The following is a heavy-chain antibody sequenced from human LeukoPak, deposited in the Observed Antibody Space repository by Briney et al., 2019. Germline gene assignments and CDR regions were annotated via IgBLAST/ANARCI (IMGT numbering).Heavy chain of an antibody. CDR2: INSDGSTT. Sequence: GGSLRLSCAASGFTFRSYWMHWVRQAPGKGLVWVSRINSDGSTTTYADSVKGRFSISRDNTQNSLSLRMNSLRAEDTAVYYCVREAAATLFDYWGQGTLVTVSS. J-gene: IGHJ4*02. V-gene: IGHV3-74*01. D-gene: IGHD1-26*01. CDR3: VREAAATLFDY. CDR1: GFTFRSYW.